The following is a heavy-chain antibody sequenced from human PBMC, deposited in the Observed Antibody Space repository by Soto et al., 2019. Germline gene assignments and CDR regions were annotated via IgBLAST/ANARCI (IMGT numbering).Heavy chain of an antibody. CDR2: INSDGSRT. CDR1: GFTFSSYW. Sequence: GGSLRLSCAASGFTFSSYWIHWVRQAPGKGLVWVSRINSDGSRTYYADSVKGRFTISRDSPKNTLYLQMNSLRAEDTAVYHCARDILGGSYDFSHGGQGALVTVSS. D-gene: IGHD3-3*01. V-gene: IGHV3-74*01. J-gene: IGHJ1*01. CDR3: ARDILGGSYDFSH.